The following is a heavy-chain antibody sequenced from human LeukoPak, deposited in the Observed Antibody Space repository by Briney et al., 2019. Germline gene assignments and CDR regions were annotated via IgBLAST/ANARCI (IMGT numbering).Heavy chain of an antibody. J-gene: IGHJ4*02. CDR3: ARDVPSETDYGDYGVYDY. V-gene: IGHV1-18*01. CDR1: GYTSTSYG. CDR2: ISAYNGNT. D-gene: IGHD4-17*01. Sequence: ASVKVSCKASGYTSTSYGISWVRQAPGQGLEWMGWISAYNGNTNYAQKLQGRVTMTTDTSTSTAYMELRSLRSDDTAVYYCARDVPSETDYGDYGVYDYWGQGTLVTVSS.